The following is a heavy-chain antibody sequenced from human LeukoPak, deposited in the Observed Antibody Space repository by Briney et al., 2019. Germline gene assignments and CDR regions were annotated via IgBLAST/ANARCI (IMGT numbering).Heavy chain of an antibody. D-gene: IGHD3-9*01. CDR3: AKDHPAYYDILTGYHLPYFDY. J-gene: IGHJ4*02. CDR1: GFTFSSYG. Sequence: GGSLRLSCAASGFTFSSYGMHWVRQAPGKGLEWVAFIRYDGSNKYYADSVKGRFTISRDNSKNTLYLQINSLRAEDTAVYYCAKDHPAYYDILTGYHLPYFDYWGQGTLVTVSS. V-gene: IGHV3-30*02. CDR2: IRYDGSNK.